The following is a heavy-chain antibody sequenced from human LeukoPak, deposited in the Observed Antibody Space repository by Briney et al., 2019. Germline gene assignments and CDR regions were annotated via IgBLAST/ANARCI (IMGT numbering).Heavy chain of an antibody. CDR3: ARARRDSYGSGSYRIDY. J-gene: IGHJ4*02. CDR2: INPNSGGT. D-gene: IGHD3-10*01. CDR1: GYTFTGYY. Sequence: GASVKVSCKASGYTFTGYYMHWVRQAPGQGLEWMGWINPNSGGTNYAQKFQGWVTMTRDTSISTAYMELSRLRSDDTAVYYCARARRDSYGSGSYRIDYWGQGTLVTVSS. V-gene: IGHV1-2*04.